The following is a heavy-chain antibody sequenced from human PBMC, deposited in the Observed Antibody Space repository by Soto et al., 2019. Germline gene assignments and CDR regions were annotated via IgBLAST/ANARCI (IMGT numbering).Heavy chain of an antibody. CDR2: INPSGGST. J-gene: IGHJ4*02. V-gene: IGHV1-46*01. CDR3: ARYDYNGYYFDY. D-gene: IGHD4-4*01. CDR1: GYTFSTYY. Sequence: QVQLVQSGAEVKKPGASVKVSCKASGYTFSTYYMHWVRQAPGQGYEWMGIINPSGGSTTYAQKFQGRXXMXRGXSTTTVYMELSSLKSEDTAVYSCARYDYNGYYFDYWGQGTLVTVSS.